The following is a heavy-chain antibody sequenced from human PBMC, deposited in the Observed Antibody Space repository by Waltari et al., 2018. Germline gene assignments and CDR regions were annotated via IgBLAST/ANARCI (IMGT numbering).Heavy chain of an antibody. D-gene: IGHD5-18*01. V-gene: IGHV1-24*01. CDR1: GYTLTELS. CDR3: ATSRGYSYGLDAANWFDP. CDR2: FDPEDGET. J-gene: IGHJ5*02. Sequence: QVQLVQSGAEVKKPGASVKVSCKVSGYTLTELSMPWVRQAPGKGLEWMGGFDPEDGETIYAQKFQGRVTMTEDTSTDTAYMELSSLRSEDTAVYYCATSRGYSYGLDAANWFDPWGQGTLVTVSS.